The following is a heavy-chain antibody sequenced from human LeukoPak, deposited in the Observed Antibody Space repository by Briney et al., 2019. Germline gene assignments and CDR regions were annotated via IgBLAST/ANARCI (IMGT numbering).Heavy chain of an antibody. Sequence: SVKVSCKASGGTFSSYAISWVRQAPGQGLEWMGWIIPIFGTGNYAQKFQGRVTITADESSSTAYMELSSLRSEDTAVYYCARGVIPANWFDPWGQGTLVTVSS. D-gene: IGHD2-2*01. J-gene: IGHJ5*02. CDR3: ARGVIPANWFDP. V-gene: IGHV1-69*13. CDR2: IIPIFGTG. CDR1: GGTFSSYA.